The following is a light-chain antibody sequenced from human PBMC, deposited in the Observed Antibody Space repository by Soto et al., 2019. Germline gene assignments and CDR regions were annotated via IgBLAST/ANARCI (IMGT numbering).Light chain of an antibody. CDR3: XQRSNWPLT. CDR1: QSVSSY. J-gene: IGKJ4*01. CDR2: DAS. Sequence: EIVLTQSPATLSLSPGERATLSCRASQSVSSYLAWYQQKPGQAPRVLIYDASNRATGIPARFSGSGSGTXXXXXXXXXXXXDFAVXYXXQRSNWPLTFGGGTKVEIK. V-gene: IGKV3-11*01.